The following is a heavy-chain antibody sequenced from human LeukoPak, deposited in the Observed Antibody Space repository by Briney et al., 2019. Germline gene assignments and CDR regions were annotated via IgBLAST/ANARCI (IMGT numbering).Heavy chain of an antibody. J-gene: IGHJ4*02. V-gene: IGHV1-2*02. CDR3: AREEGSSSPFDY. CDR1: GYTFTGYY. CDR2: INPNSGGT. Sequence: ASVKVSCKASGYTFTGYYMHWVRQAPGQGLEWMGWINPNSGGTNYAQKFQGRVTMTRDTSISTAYMELSRLRSDDTAVYCCAREEGSSSPFDYWGQGTLVTVSS. D-gene: IGHD6-6*01.